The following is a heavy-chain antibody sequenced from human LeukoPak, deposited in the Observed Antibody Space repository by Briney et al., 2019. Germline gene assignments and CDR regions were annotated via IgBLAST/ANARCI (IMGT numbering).Heavy chain of an antibody. CDR2: ISAYNGNT. Sequence: GASVKVSCKASGYTFTSYGISWVRQAPGQGLEWMGWISAYNGNTIYAQNFQGRVTMTEDTSKDTAYLQLRSLTSDDTAVYYCVTESNYFLYWGQGTLVTVSS. CDR1: GYTFTSYG. J-gene: IGHJ1*01. V-gene: IGHV1-18*01. CDR3: VTESNYFLY.